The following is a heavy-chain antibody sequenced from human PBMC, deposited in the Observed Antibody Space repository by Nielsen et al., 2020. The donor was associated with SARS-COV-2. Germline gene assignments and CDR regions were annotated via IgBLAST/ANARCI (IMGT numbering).Heavy chain of an antibody. CDR2: IYPGDSDT. Sequence: VRQMPGKGLEWMGIIYPGDSDTRYSPSFQGQVTISADKSISTAYLQWSSLKASDTAMYYCARLLRLDPVLFDPWGQGTLVTVSS. J-gene: IGHJ5*02. D-gene: IGHD6-6*01. CDR3: ARLLRLDPVLFDP. V-gene: IGHV5-51*01.